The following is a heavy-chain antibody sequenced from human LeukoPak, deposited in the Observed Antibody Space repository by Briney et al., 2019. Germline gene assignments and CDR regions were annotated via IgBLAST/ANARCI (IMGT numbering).Heavy chain of an antibody. V-gene: IGHV3-30*18. J-gene: IGHJ4*02. D-gene: IGHD6-13*01. CDR3: AKDLALGSSWVFGY. CDR1: GFTFSSYG. Sequence: GGSLRLSCAASGFTFSSYGMHWVRQAPGKGLEWVAVISYDGSNKYYADSVKGRFTISRDNSKNTLYLQMNSLRAEDTAVYYCAKDLALGSSWVFGYWGQGTLVTVSS. CDR2: ISYDGSNK.